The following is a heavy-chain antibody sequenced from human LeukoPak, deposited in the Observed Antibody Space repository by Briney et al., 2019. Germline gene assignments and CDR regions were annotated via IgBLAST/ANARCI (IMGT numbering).Heavy chain of an antibody. V-gene: IGHV3-48*03. D-gene: IGHD6-19*01. CDR1: GFTFSSYE. J-gene: IGHJ4*02. CDR2: ISSSGSTI. Sequence: GGSLRLSCAASGFTFSSYEMNWVRQAPGKGLEWVSYISSSGSTIYYADSVKGRFTISRDNAKNSLYLQMNSLGTEDTAVYYCAKDRWGAVASFDYWGQGTLVTVSS. CDR3: AKDRWGAVASFDY.